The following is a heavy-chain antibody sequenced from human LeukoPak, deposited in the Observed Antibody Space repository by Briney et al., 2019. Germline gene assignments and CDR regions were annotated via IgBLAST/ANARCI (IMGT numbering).Heavy chain of an antibody. V-gene: IGHV4-4*07. CDR1: GGSISSYY. D-gene: IGHD1-26*01. J-gene: IGHJ4*02. CDR2: IYTSGST. CDR3: ARGSSGSYREFDY. Sequence: SETLSLTCTVSGGSISSYYWSWIRQPAGKGQECIGRIYTSGSTNYNASLKSRVSMSVDTSKNQFSLKPSSVTAADTAVFYCARGSSGSYREFDYWGQGTLVTVSS.